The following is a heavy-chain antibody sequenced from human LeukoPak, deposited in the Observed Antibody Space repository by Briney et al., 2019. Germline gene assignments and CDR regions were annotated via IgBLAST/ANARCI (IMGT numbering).Heavy chain of an antibody. CDR1: GYTFTSYG. Sequence: SCKASGYTFTSYGISWVRQAPGKGLEWVSVIYSGGSTYYADSVKGRFTISRDNSKNTLYLQMNSLRAEDTAVYYCARGDTAMVKPPWYWGQGTLVTVSS. CDR3: ARGDTAMVKPPWY. J-gene: IGHJ4*02. CDR2: IYSGGST. V-gene: IGHV3-53*01. D-gene: IGHD5-18*01.